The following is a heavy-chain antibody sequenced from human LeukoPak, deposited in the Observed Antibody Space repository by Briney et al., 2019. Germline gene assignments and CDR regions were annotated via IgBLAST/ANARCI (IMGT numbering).Heavy chain of an antibody. J-gene: IGHJ5*02. CDR2: IYYSGST. Sequence: SETLSLTCTVSGGSISSYYWSWIRQPPGKGLEWIGYIYYSGSTNYNPSLKSRVTISVDTSKNQFSLKLSSVTAADTAVYYCARSIAVAGSNWFDPWGQGTLVTVSS. CDR1: GGSISSYY. CDR3: ARSIAVAGSNWFDP. V-gene: IGHV4-59*01. D-gene: IGHD6-19*01.